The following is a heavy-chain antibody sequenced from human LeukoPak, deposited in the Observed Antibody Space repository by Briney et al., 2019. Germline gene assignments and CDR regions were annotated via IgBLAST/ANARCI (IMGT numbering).Heavy chain of an antibody. CDR3: ARHLGYGDYPYYYYGMDV. J-gene: IGHJ6*02. CDR1: GYSFTSYW. Sequence: GEYLKISCKGSGYSFTSYWIGWVRQMPGKGLECMGIIYPGDSDTRYSPSFQGQVTISADKSISTAYLQWSSLKASDTAMYYCARHLGYGDYPYYYYGMDVWGQGTTVTVSS. CDR2: IYPGDSDT. D-gene: IGHD4-17*01. V-gene: IGHV5-51*01.